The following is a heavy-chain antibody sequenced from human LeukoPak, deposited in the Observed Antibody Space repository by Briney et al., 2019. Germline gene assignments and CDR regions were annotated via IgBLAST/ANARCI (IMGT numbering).Heavy chain of an antibody. J-gene: IGHJ4*02. V-gene: IGHV4-4*07. CDR2: IYISEST. CDR1: GGSMSRYY. D-gene: IGHD4-17*01. CDR3: ARGRDYGDYADY. Sequence: SETLSLTCTASGGSMSRYYWSWIRQPAGKGLEWIGRIYISESTNYNPSLKSRVTMSVDTSKNQFSLKMSSVTAADTAVYYCARGRDYGDYADYWGQGTLVTVSS.